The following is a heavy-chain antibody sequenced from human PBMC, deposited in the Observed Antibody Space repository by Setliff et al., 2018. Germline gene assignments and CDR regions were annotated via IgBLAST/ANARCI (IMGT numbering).Heavy chain of an antibody. J-gene: IGHJ5*02. CDR3: ARGRNIAARLLDT. D-gene: IGHD6-6*01. Sequence: PSETLSLTCGVSGGGGSFSAYYWSWIRPPPGKGLEWIGEISPGGSTIYNPSLRSRVTMSVDTAKNRFSLKVTSVTAADTAVYYCARGRNIAARLLDTWGQGSLVTVSS. CDR2: ISPGGST. CDR1: GGGGSFSAYY. V-gene: IGHV4-34*01.